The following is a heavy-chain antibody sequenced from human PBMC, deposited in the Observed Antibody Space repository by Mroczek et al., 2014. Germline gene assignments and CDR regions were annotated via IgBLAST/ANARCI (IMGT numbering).Heavy chain of an antibody. CDR2: ISYDGSNK. CDR1: GFTFSSYA. CDR3: ARGRTISSAFDI. J-gene: IGHJ3*02. Sequence: QVQLVQSGGGVVQPGRSLRLSCAASGFTFSSYAMHWVRQAPGKGLEWVAVISYDGSNKYYADSAKGRFTISRDNSKNTLYLQMNSLRAEDTAVYYCARGRTISSAFDIWGQGTMVTVSS. D-gene: IGHD3-3*01. V-gene: IGHV3-30-3*01.